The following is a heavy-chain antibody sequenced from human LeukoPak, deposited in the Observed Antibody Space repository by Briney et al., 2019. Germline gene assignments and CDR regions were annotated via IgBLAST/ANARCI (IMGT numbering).Heavy chain of an antibody. Sequence: GGSLRLSCAASGFIFSSYGMHWVRQAPGKGLEWVAFIRYDGSNKYYADSVKGRFTISRDNAKNSLYLQMNSLRAEDTAVYYCARDGIVVVPAAPYGMDVWGQGTTVTVSS. CDR3: ARDGIVVVPAAPYGMDV. CDR2: IRYDGSNK. J-gene: IGHJ6*02. CDR1: GFIFSSYG. V-gene: IGHV3-30*02. D-gene: IGHD2-2*01.